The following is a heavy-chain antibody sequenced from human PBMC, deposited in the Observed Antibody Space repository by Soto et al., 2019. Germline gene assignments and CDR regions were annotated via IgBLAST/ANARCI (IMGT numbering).Heavy chain of an antibody. D-gene: IGHD4-17*01. CDR2: IKQDGSEK. J-gene: IGHJ4*02. CDR1: GFTFSNFW. Sequence: EVQLVEPGGGLVQPGGSLRLSCEASGFTFSNFWMSWVRQAPGKGLEWVANIKQDGSEKNYLDSVKGRFIISRDNAKNSLSLQMNGLRAEDTAVYYCATNTVTKVDDFWGQGTLVTVSS. V-gene: IGHV3-7*03. CDR3: ATNTVTKVDDF.